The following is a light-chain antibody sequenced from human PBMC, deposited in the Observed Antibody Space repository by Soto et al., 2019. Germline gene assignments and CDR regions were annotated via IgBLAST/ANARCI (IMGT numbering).Light chain of an antibody. CDR1: SSDVGYYNY. CDR2: DVT. V-gene: IGLV2-8*01. Sequence: QSALTQPPSASGSPGQSVTISCTGTSSDVGYYNYVSWYQQHPGKAPKLIVYDVTERPSGVPDRFSGSRSGNTASLTISGLQAEDEADYSCCSFAGSYSYVFGTGTKVTVL. CDR3: CSFAGSYSYV. J-gene: IGLJ1*01.